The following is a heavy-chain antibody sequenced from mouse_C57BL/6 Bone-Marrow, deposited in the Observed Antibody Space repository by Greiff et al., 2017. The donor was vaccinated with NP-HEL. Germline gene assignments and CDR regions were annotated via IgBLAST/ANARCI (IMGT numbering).Heavy chain of an antibody. J-gene: IGHJ2*01. CDR2: IDPENGDT. Sequence: EVQLQQSGAELVRPGASVKLSCTASGFNIKDDYMQWVKPRPEQGLEWIGWIDPENGDTEYASKFHGKATITADTSSNTDYLQLSSLTSEDTAVFYCTLGLYFDYWGQGTTLTVSS. D-gene: IGHD3-3*01. CDR1: GFNIKDDY. V-gene: IGHV14-4*01. CDR3: TLGLYFDY.